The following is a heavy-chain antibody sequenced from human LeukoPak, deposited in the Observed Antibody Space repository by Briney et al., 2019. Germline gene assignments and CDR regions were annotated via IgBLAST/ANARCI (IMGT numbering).Heavy chain of an antibody. CDR1: GFTFSSYA. D-gene: IGHD3-10*01. CDR3: ASHYGSGSFDY. Sequence: GGSLRLSCAASGFTFSSYAMHWVRQAPGKGLEWVAVISYDGSNKYYADSVKGRFTISRDNSKNTLYLQMNSLRAEDTAVYYCASHYGSGSFDYWGQGTLVTVSS. CDR2: ISYDGSNK. J-gene: IGHJ4*02. V-gene: IGHV3-30-3*01.